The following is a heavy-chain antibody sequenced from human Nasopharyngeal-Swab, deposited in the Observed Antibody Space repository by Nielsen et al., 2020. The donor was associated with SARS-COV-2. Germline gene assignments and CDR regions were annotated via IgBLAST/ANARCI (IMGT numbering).Heavy chain of an antibody. CDR2: IYPGDSDT. CDR1: GYSFTSYW. CDR3: ARQGAVAGYYYYYMDV. D-gene: IGHD6-19*01. J-gene: IGHJ6*03. Sequence: GESLQISCKGSGYSFTSYWIGWERQMPGKGLEWMGIIYPGDSDTRYSPSFQGQVTISADKSISTAYLQWSSLKASDTAMYYCARQGAVAGYYYYYMDVWGKGTTVTVSS. V-gene: IGHV5-51*01.